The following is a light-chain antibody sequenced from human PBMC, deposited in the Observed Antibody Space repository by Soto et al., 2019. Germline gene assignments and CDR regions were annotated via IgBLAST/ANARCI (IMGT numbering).Light chain of an antibody. Sequence: QSALTQPASVSGPPGQSITISCTGTSSDVGSYNLVSWYQQHPGKAPKLMIFEVDRRPSGVSNRFSGSKSGKMASLTISGLQAEDEAVYYCCAYAGSSTLVVFGGGTKLTVL. V-gene: IGLV2-23*02. CDR1: SSDVGSYNL. CDR3: CAYAGSSTLVV. CDR2: EVD. J-gene: IGLJ2*01.